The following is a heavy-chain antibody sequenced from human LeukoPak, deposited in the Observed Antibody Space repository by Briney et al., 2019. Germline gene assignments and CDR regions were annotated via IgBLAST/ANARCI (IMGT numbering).Heavy chain of an antibody. CDR2: INHSGST. D-gene: IGHD6-6*01. V-gene: IGHV4-34*01. J-gene: IGHJ4*02. CDR1: GGSFSGYY. CDR3: ASSLSSSSDY. Sequence: SETLSLTCAVYGGSFSGYYWSWIRQPPGKWLEWIGEINHSGSTNYNPSLKSRVTISVDTSKNQFSLKLSSVTAADTAVYYCASSLSSSSDYWGQGTLVTVSS.